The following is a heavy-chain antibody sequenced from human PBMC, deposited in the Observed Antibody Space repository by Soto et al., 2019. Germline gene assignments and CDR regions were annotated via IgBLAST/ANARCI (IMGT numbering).Heavy chain of an antibody. Sequence: QVQLVESGGGVVQPGRSLRLSCAASGFTFSSYGMHWVRQAPGKGLEWVAVISYDGSNKYYADSVKGRFTISRDNSKNTLYLQMNSLRAEDTAVYYCAGGYYDFWSGYGGLGYWGQGTLVTVSS. CDR2: ISYDGSNK. CDR3: AGGYYDFWSGYGGLGY. D-gene: IGHD3-3*01. V-gene: IGHV3-30*03. J-gene: IGHJ4*02. CDR1: GFTFSSYG.